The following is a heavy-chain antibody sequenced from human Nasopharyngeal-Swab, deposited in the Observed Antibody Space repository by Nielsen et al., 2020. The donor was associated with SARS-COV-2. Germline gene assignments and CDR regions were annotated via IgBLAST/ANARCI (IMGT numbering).Heavy chain of an antibody. CDR3: ARDSQNLRCWDY. CDR2: INPSGGST. J-gene: IGHJ4*02. Sequence: ASVKVSCKASGGTLSSYAISWVRQAPGQGLEWMGIINPSGGSTSYAQKFQGRVTMTRDTSTSTVYMELSSLRSEDTAVYYCARDSQNLRCWDYWGQGTLVTVSS. CDR1: GGTLSSYA. V-gene: IGHV1-46*01. D-gene: IGHD4-17*01.